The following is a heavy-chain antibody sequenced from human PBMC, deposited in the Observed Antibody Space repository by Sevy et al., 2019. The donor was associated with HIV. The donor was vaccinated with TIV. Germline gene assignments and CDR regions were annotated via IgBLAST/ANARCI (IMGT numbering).Heavy chain of an antibody. CDR1: GGSISSSSQF. Sequence: SETLSLTCTVSGGSISSSSQFWAWIRQSPGKGLEWIGNVYNSGTTEYNPSLKSRVTISVDTSKNKSSLKLTFVTAADTAVYYCARQLSYYDSLTGSQRGYWLDTWGHGNLVTVSS. J-gene: IGHJ5*01. V-gene: IGHV4-39*01. CDR2: VYNSGTT. CDR3: ARQLSYYDSLTGSQRGYWLDT. D-gene: IGHD3-9*01.